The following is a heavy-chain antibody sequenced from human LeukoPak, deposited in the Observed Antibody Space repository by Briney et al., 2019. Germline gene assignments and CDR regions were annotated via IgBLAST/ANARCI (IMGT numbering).Heavy chain of an antibody. CDR3: ARAAGYFDY. V-gene: IGHV3-30-3*01. D-gene: IGHD6-25*01. CDR1: GFTFSSYA. CDR2: ISYDGSNK. Sequence: GGSLRLSCAASGFTFSSYAMHWVRQAPGKGLEWVAVISYDGSNKYYADSVKGRFTISRDNSKSTLYLQMNSLRAEDTAVYYCARAAGYFDYWGQGTLVTVSS. J-gene: IGHJ4*02.